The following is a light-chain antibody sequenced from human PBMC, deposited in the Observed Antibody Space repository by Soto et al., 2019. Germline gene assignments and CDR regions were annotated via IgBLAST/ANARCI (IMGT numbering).Light chain of an antibody. CDR2: VAS. CDR1: QSISSF. V-gene: IGKV1-39*01. CDR3: QQAFMTPIT. Sequence: DIQMTQSPSSLSASVGDRVTITCRASQSISSFLNWYQQKPGTAPKLLIYVASTLQSGVPSRFSGSGFGTDFTLTISNLQPDDFATYYCQQAFMTPITFGQGTRLQIE. J-gene: IGKJ5*01.